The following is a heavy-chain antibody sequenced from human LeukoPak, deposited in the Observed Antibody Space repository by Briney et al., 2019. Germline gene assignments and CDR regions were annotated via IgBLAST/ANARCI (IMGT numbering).Heavy chain of an antibody. V-gene: IGHV3-20*04. CDR1: GFTFDDYG. D-gene: IGHD4-17*01. J-gene: IGHJ4*02. CDR3: ARFNGDYYRIDY. Sequence: GRSLRLSCAASGFTFDDYGMSWVRQAPGKGLEWVSGINWNGGSTGYADSVKGRYTISRDNAKNSLYLQMNSLRAEDTALYYCARFNGDYYRIDYWGQGTLVTVSS. CDR2: INWNGGST.